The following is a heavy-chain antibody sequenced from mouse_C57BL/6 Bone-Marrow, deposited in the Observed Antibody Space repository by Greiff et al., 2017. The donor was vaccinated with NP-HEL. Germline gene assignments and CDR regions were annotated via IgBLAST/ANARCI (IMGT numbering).Heavy chain of an antibody. CDR3: TGGPWFAY. CDR1: GFNIKDDY. Sequence: EVKLMESGAELVRPGASVKLSCTASGFNIKDDYMHWVKQRPEQGLEWIGWIDPENGDTEYASKFQGKATITADTSSNTAYLQLSSLTSEDTAVYYCTGGPWFAYWGQGTLVTVSA. V-gene: IGHV14-4*01. J-gene: IGHJ3*01. CDR2: IDPENGDT.